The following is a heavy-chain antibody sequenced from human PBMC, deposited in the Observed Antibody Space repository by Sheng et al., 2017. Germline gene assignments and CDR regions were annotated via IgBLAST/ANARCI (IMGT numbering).Heavy chain of an antibody. CDR3: ARVATYYYDSSGAYWYFDL. CDR2: ISSSSSYT. Sequence: QVQLVESGGGLVKPGGSLRLSCAASGFTFSDYYMSWIRQAPGKGLEWVSYISSSSSYTNYADSVKGRFTISRDNAKNSLYLQMNSLRAEDTAVYYCARVATYYYDSSGAYWYFDLWGRGTLVTVSS. J-gene: IGHJ2*01. D-gene: IGHD3-22*01. V-gene: IGHV3-11*05. CDR1: GFTFSDYY.